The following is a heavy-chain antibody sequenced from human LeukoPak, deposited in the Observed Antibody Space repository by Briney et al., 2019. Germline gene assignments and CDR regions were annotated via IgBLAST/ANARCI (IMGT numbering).Heavy chain of an antibody. V-gene: IGHV3-21*01. D-gene: IGHD6-13*01. CDR1: GFTFSSYN. Sequence: GGSLRLSCAASGFTFSSYNMNWVRQAPGKGLEWVSSISSSSNYINYADSVKGRFTISRDNAKNTLYLQVNSLRAEDTAVYYCAREGSSTWYRGIAAEYFQHWGQGTLVTVSS. CDR2: ISSSSNYI. CDR3: AREGSSTWYRGIAAEYFQH. J-gene: IGHJ1*01.